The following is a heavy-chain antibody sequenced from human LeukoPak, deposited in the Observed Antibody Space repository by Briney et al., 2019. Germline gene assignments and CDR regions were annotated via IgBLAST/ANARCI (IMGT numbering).Heavy chain of an antibody. CDR1: GYTFTGYY. Sequence: GASVKVSCKASGYTFTGYYMHWVRQAPGQGLEWMGWINPNSGGTNYAQKFQGRVTMTRDTSISTGYMELSRLRSDDTAVYYCARAYCSSTSCYDYIDYWGQGTLVTVSS. J-gene: IGHJ4*02. CDR3: ARAYCSSTSCYDYIDY. D-gene: IGHD2-2*01. V-gene: IGHV1-2*02. CDR2: INPNSGGT.